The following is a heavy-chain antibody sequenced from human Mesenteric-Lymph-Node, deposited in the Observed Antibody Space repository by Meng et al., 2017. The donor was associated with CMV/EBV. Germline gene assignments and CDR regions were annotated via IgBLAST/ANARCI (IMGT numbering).Heavy chain of an antibody. CDR1: IYA. J-gene: IGHJ4*02. Sequence: IYAIGWVRQAPGQGLEWMGGIIPIFGTANYAQKFQGRVRITADKSTSTAYMELSSLRSDDTAVYYRARGTRNPKVVQLEILYYLDYWGQGTLVTVSS. CDR2: IIPIFGTA. CDR3: ARGTRNPKVVQLEILYYLDY. V-gene: IGHV1-69*06. D-gene: IGHD1-1*01.